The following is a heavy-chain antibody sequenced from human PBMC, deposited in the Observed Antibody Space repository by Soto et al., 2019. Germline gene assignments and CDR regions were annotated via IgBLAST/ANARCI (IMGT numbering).Heavy chain of an antibody. J-gene: IGHJ5*02. D-gene: IGHD3-22*01. CDR3: ARDYYDGGWFDP. CDR2: IYYSGST. V-gene: IGHV4-39*02. Sequence: QLQLQESGPGLVKPSETLSLTCTVSGGSISSSSYYWGWICQPPGKGLEWIGSIYYSGSTYYNPSLKSRVTISVDTSKNQFSLKLSSVTAADTAVYYCARDYYDGGWFDPWGQGTLVTVSS. CDR1: GGSISSSSYY.